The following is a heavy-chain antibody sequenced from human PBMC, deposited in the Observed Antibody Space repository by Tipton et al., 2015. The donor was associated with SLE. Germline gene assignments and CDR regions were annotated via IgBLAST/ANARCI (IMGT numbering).Heavy chain of an antibody. CDR2: IYTSGST. D-gene: IGHD2-2*02. CDR1: GGSISSSSYY. CDR3: AREGYCSSTSCYIPVITRDLGYYYMDV. Sequence: TLSLTCTVSGGSISSSSYYWGWIRQPPGKGLEWIGRIYTSGSTNYNPSLKSRVTMSVDTSKNQFSLKLSSVTAADTAVYYCAREGYCSSTSCYIPVITRDLGYYYMDVWGKGTTVTVSS. V-gene: IGHV4-61*02. J-gene: IGHJ6*03.